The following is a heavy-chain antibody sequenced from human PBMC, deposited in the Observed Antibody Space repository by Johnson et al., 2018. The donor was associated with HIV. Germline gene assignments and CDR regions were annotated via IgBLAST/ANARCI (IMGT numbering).Heavy chain of an antibody. CDR2: VKSKTDGGPI. D-gene: IGHD3-10*01. CDR3: TQMSALWFGDLHVFGDGFDI. J-gene: IGHJ3*02. CDR1: GFTFSNAW. V-gene: IGHV3-15*01. Sequence: MQLVESGGGSVKSGGSLRVSCAASGFTFSNAWMSWVRQAPGKGLEWVGRVKSKTDGGPIQYAAAVKGRFIISRDDSKNTLYLKMNGLKTEDTAVYYCTQMSALWFGDLHVFGDGFDIWGQGTMVTVSS.